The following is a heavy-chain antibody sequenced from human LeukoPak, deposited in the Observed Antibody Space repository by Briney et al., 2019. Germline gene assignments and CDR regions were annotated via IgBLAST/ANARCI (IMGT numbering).Heavy chain of an antibody. Sequence: PGRSLRLSCAASAFTFSPYWMHSVRQAPGKGLVWVSRINVDGSTTNYADSVKGRFTISRDNAKNTPYLQMSSLRAEDTAVYYCVRSLGVTEYWGQGTLVTVSS. CDR2: INVDGSTT. CDR1: AFTFSPYW. D-gene: IGHD3-10*01. V-gene: IGHV3-74*01. J-gene: IGHJ4*02. CDR3: VRSLGVTEY.